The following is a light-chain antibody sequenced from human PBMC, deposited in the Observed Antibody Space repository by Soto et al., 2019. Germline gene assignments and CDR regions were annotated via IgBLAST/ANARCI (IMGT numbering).Light chain of an antibody. CDR3: SSYSSSSTPFV. Sequence: QSALTQPASVSGSPEQSITISCSGPSSDIGFYNYVSWYQQHPGQAPKPMIYEVSNRPSGVSNRFSGSKSGNTASLTISGLQAEDEADYYCSSYSSSSTPFVFGTGTKVTVL. J-gene: IGLJ1*01. CDR1: SSDIGFYNY. V-gene: IGLV2-14*01. CDR2: EVS.